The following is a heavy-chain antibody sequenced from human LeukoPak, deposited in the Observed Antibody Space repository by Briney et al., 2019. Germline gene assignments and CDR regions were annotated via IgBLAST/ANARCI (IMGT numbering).Heavy chain of an antibody. CDR2: IKQDGSEK. V-gene: IGHV3-7*01. Sequence: GGSLRLSCAASGFTFSSYWMSWVRQAPGKGLEWVANIKQDGSEKYYVDSVKGRFTISRDNAKNSLYLQMNSLRAEDTAVYYCARGVVGATGDYYYYYYMDVWGKGTTVTVSS. CDR1: GFTFSSYW. D-gene: IGHD1-26*01. CDR3: ARGVVGATGDYYYYYYMDV. J-gene: IGHJ6*03.